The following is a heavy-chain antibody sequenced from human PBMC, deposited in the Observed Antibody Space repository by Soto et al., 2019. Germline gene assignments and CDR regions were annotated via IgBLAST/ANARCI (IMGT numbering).Heavy chain of an antibody. Sequence: QVQLVQSGAEVKKPGSSVKVSCKASGGTFSSYAISWVRRAPGQGLDGLGGIIPIFGTANYAQKFQGRVTITADESTSTAYMELSSLRSEDTAVYYCARENGPKRDGYNLFDYWGQGTLVTVSS. CDR3: ARENGPKRDGYNLFDY. J-gene: IGHJ4*02. V-gene: IGHV1-69*01. CDR2: IIPIFGTA. D-gene: IGHD5-12*01. CDR1: GGTFSSYA.